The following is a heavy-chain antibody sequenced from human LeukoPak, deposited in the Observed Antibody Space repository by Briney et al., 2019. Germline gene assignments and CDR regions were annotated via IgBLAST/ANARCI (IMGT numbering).Heavy chain of an antibody. CDR2: NSGSGGRT. D-gene: IGHD3-10*01. V-gene: IGHV3-23*01. J-gene: IGHJ4*02. CDR3: AREADFFGSGSPSDY. Sequence: GGSLRLSCAASGFTFSTYAMNWVRQAPGKRLEWVSGNSGSGGRTYYSHSVEGRVTISRDNSKNTLFLQMSSLRVEDTAIYYCAREADFFGSGSPSDYWGQGILVSVSS. CDR1: GFTFSTYA.